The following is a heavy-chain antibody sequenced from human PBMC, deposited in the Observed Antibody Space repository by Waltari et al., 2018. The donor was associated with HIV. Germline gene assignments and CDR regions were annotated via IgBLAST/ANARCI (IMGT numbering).Heavy chain of an antibody. V-gene: IGHV4-61*02. CDR3: AGQYYDFWSAPEDY. J-gene: IGHJ4*02. CDR2: IYTSGST. CDR1: GGSIRRGSYY. D-gene: IGHD3-3*01. Sequence: QVQLQESGPGLVKPSQTLSLTCTVSGGSIRRGSYYWSWIRQPAGKGLEWIGRIYTSGSTNYNPSLKSRVTISVDTSKNQFSLKLSSVTAADTAVYYCAGQYYDFWSAPEDYWGQGTLVTVSS.